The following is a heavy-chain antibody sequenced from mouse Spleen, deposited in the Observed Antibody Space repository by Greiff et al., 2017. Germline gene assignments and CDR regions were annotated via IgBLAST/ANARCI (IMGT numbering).Heavy chain of an antibody. D-gene: IGHD2-3*01. J-gene: IGHJ3*01. V-gene: IGHV14-3*01. CDR2: IDPANGNT. CDR1: GFNIKNTY. CDR3: ARSVIYDGYSLAY. Sequence: DVKLQESVAELVRPGASVKLSCTASGFNIKNTYMHWVKQRPEQGLEWIGRIDPANGNTKYAPKFQGKATITADTSSNTAYLQLSSLTSEDTAIYYCARSVIYDGYSLAYWGQGTLVTVSA.